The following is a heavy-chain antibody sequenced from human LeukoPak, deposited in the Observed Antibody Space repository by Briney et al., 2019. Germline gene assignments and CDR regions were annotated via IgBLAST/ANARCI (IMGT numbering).Heavy chain of an antibody. D-gene: IGHD2-15*01. V-gene: IGHV4-34*01. CDR3: ASRSGRNSRYYGMDV. CDR1: GGAFCGYY. Sequence: SETLSLTCAVYGGAFCGYYWSWIRQPPGKGEEWIGEINHSGSTNYNPSLKSRVTISVDTSKNHFSLKLSSVTAADTAVYYCASRSGRNSRYYGMDVWGQGTTVTVSS. J-gene: IGHJ6*02. CDR2: INHSGST.